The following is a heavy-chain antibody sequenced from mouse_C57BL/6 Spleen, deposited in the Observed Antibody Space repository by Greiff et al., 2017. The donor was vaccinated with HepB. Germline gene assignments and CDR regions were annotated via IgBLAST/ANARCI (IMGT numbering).Heavy chain of an antibody. CDR3: ARHDYDWLGFAY. CDR1: GFTFSDYY. Sequence: EVQRVESGGGLVQPGGSLKLSCAASGFTFSDYYMYWVRQTPEKRLEWVAYISNGGGSTYYPDTVKGRFTISRDNAKNTLYLQMSRLKSEDTAMYYCARHDYDWLGFAYWGQGTLVTVSA. V-gene: IGHV5-12*01. CDR2: ISNGGGST. J-gene: IGHJ3*01. D-gene: IGHD2-4*01.